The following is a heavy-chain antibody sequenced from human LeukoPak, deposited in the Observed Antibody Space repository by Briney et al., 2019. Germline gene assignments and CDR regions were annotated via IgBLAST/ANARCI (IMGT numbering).Heavy chain of an antibody. CDR3: AKSVGIVATGNDAFDI. Sequence: AGGSLRLSCAASGFTFSSYAMSWVRQAPGKGLEWVSVMSGSGGPTYYADSVKGRFTISRDNSKNTLYLQMNSLRAEDTAVYYCAKSVGIVATGNDAFDIWGQGTMVTVSS. CDR1: GFTFSSYA. J-gene: IGHJ3*02. D-gene: IGHD5-12*01. V-gene: IGHV3-23*01. CDR2: MSGSGGPT.